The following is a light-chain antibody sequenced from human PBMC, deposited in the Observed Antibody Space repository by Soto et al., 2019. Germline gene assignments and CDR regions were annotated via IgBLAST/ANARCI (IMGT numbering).Light chain of an antibody. Sequence: QSALTQPASVSGSPGQTITLSCTGTSNDVGAYNYVSWYQHHPGRAPRLIIFEVTNRPSGVSTRFSASKSGNTASLTISGLQADDEAYYYCSSVTTTTTLIFGGGTKLTVL. CDR2: EVT. CDR3: SSVTTTTTLI. CDR1: SNDVGAYNY. J-gene: IGLJ2*01. V-gene: IGLV2-14*01.